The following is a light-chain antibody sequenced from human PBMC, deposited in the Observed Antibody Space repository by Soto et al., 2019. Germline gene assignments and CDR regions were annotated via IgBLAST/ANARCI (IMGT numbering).Light chain of an antibody. CDR1: QSVRSN. Sequence: IVMTQSPATLSMSPGERATLSCRASQSVRSNLAWYQQKPGQAPRLLIYGASTRATGIPARFSGSGSGTEFTLTISSLQSEDFAVYYCQQYTNWPPNTFGQGTLLEIK. CDR2: GAS. V-gene: IGKV3-15*01. J-gene: IGKJ5*01. CDR3: QQYTNWPPNT.